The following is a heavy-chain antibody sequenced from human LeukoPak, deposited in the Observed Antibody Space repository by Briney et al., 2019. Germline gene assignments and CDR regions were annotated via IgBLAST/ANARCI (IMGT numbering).Heavy chain of an antibody. Sequence: SQTLSLTCTVSGASIRRDDYYWSWIRQPPGKGLEWIGYIYYSGSTYYNPSLKSRVTISVDTSKNQFSLKLSSVTAADTAVYYCAQYYYGSGSYAFDIWGQGTMVTVSS. V-gene: IGHV4-30-4*01. CDR3: AQYYYGSGSYAFDI. J-gene: IGHJ3*02. D-gene: IGHD3-10*01. CDR1: GASIRRDDYY. CDR2: IYYSGST.